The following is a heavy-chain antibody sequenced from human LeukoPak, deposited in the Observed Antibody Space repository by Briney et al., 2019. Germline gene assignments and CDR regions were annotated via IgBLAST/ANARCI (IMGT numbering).Heavy chain of an antibody. CDR3: ARAIGGYSYGSYFDY. CDR2: IRYDGTNT. D-gene: IGHD5-18*01. V-gene: IGHV3-30*02. J-gene: IGHJ4*02. Sequence: GGSLRLSCAASGFSFSDYDMHWVRQAPGKGLEWVTFIRYDGTNTYADSVKGRFTISRDNSKNTLYLQMNSLRAEDTAVYYCARAIGGYSYGSYFDYWGQGTLVTVSS. CDR1: GFSFSDYD.